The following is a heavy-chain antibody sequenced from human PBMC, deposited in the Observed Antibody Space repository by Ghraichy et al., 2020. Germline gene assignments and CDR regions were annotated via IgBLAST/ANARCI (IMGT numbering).Heavy chain of an antibody. Sequence: GGSLRLSCAASGFTFDDYAMHWVRQAPGKGLEWVSGISWNSGSIGYADSVKGRFTISRDNAKNSLYLQMNSLRAEDTALYYCAKDIKYSPNDAFDIWGQGTMDTVSS. CDR3: AKDIKYSPNDAFDI. D-gene: IGHD2-15*01. CDR1: GFTFDDYA. CDR2: ISWNSGSI. J-gene: IGHJ3*02. V-gene: IGHV3-9*01.